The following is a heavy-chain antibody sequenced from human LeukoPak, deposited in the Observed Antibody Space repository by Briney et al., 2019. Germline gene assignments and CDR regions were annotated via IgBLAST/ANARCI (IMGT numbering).Heavy chain of an antibody. D-gene: IGHD3-16*02. J-gene: IGHJ4*02. CDR3: ASFPRADMGLIILDY. Sequence: PGRSLRLSCAASGFTFSSYAMTWVRQAPGKGLEWVSGISASGDSTNYADSVKGRFTISRDNSKNTVYLQVNSLRAEDTAVYYCASFPRADMGLIILDYWGQGTLVTVSS. V-gene: IGHV3-23*01. CDR1: GFTFSSYA. CDR2: ISASGDST.